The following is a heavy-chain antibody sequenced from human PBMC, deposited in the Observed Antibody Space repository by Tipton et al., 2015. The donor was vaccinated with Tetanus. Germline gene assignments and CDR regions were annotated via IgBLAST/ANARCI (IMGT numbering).Heavy chain of an antibody. CDR3: ARRGVVVVAATRSVRDAFDI. D-gene: IGHD2-15*01. CDR1: GYNFNLYW. V-gene: IGHV5-51*01. Sequence: QSGPEVKKPGESLKISCQGSGYNFNLYWIAWVRQMPGKGLEYMGIIYPGDSDTRYSPSFQGQVTISADKSTSTAYLQWSSLKASDTAMYYCARRGVVVVAATRSVRDAFDIWGQGTMVTVSS. CDR2: IYPGDSDT. J-gene: IGHJ3*02.